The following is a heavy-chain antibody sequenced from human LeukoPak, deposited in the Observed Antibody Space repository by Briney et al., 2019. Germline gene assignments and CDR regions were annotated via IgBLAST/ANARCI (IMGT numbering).Heavy chain of an antibody. V-gene: IGHV4-4*07. Sequence: PSETLSLTCTVSGGSISSYYWSWIRQPAGKGLEWVGRIYTSGSTNYNPSLKSRVTMSVDTSKNQFSLKLSSVTAADTAVYYCARSLRIVVVPAARYLSYYYYMDVWGKGTTVTVSS. CDR1: GGSISSYY. J-gene: IGHJ6*03. CDR3: ARSLRIVVVPAARYLSYYYYMDV. D-gene: IGHD2-2*01. CDR2: IYTSGST.